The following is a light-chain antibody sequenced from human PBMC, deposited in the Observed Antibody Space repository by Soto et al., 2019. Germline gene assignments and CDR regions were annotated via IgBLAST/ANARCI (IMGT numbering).Light chain of an antibody. CDR3: MQGTHWPWT. CDR2: EVS. V-gene: IGKV2-30*02. Sequence: DVVMTQSPLSLPVTLGQQASITCRSSQSLIHSDGNTYLSWFQQRPGQSPRRLIYEVSDRDSGVPDRFTGSGSGTDFTLKISRVEAEDVGVYYCMQGTHWPWTFGQGTEVEIK. CDR1: QSLIHSDGNTY. J-gene: IGKJ1*01.